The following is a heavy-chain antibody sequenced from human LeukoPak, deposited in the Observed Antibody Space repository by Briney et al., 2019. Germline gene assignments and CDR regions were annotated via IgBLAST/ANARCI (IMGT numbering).Heavy chain of an antibody. J-gene: IGHJ4*02. CDR2: IYTSGTT. CDR1: GGSISSRNDY. V-gene: IGHV4-61*02. D-gene: IGHD7-27*01. CDR3: ARTTWGLDY. Sequence: SETLSLTCTVSGGSISSRNDYWGWLRQPAGRGLEWFGRIYTSGTTNYNPSLNSRVTISIDTSKNQFSLKLSSVTAADTAVYYCARTTWGLDYWGQGTLVTVPS.